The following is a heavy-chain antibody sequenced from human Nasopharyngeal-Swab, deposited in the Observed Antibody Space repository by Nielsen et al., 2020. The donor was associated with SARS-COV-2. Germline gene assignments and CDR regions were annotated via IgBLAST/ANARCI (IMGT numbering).Heavy chain of an antibody. CDR3: VRASSWYYFDY. V-gene: IGHV4-39*01. CDR2: IYYNGNI. D-gene: IGHD6-13*01. Sequence: SQSLSLTCTLSADSIAYRSFYCGWIRQPPGRGLDGSRTIYYNGNIYQNPSLKIRLTISVDKSKNQFSLQLSSVTAADTAVYYCVRASSWYYFDYWAQGTKVTVSS. J-gene: IGHJ4*02. CDR1: ADSIAYRSFY.